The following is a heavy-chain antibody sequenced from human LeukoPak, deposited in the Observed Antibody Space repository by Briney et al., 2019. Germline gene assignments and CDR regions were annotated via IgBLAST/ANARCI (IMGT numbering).Heavy chain of an antibody. Sequence: GGSLRLSCAASGFTFTTFAMSWVRQAPGKGLEWVSRIGASGATTNYADSVKGRFTISRDNSRNMLYLQMNSLRAEDTALYYCASLYSDYGDYWGQGTVVSVSS. CDR3: ASLYSDYGDY. J-gene: IGHJ4*02. D-gene: IGHD1-26*01. CDR1: GFTFTTFA. CDR2: IGASGATT. V-gene: IGHV3-23*01.